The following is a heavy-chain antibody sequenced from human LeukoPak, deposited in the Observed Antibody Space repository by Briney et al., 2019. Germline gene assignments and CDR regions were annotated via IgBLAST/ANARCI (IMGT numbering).Heavy chain of an antibody. CDR2: IYYSGST. Sequence: SETLSLTCTVSGGSISSYYWSWIRQPPGKGLEWIGYIYYSGSTNYNPSLKSRVTISVDTSKNQFSLKLSSVTAADTAVYYCARDLTALAFDIWGQGTMLTVSS. CDR1: GGSISSYY. J-gene: IGHJ3*02. D-gene: IGHD2-21*02. V-gene: IGHV4-59*01. CDR3: ARDLTALAFDI.